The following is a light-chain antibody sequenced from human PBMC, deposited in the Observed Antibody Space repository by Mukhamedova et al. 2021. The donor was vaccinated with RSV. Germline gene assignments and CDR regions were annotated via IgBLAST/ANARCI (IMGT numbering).Light chain of an antibody. V-gene: IGKV1-33*01. CDR3: QQFNRLPLA. CDR2: DAF. J-gene: IGKJ4*01. CDR1: QDITNF. Sequence: VTITCQASQDITNFLNWYQQNPGKAPKLLIYDAFNLATGVPSRFSGSGSGTDFTFTIRSLQPEDFATYFCQQFNRLPLALGGGTKV.